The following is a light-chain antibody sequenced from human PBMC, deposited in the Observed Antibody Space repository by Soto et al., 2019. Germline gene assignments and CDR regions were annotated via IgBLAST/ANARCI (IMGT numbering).Light chain of an antibody. V-gene: IGLV1-40*01. Sequence: QSVLTQPPSVSGAPGQRVTISCAGSSSNIGAGYDVHWYQQLPGTAPKLLIYGNTNRPSGVPDRFSGSKSGTSASLAITGLQAEDEADYYCQSYDSSLSCLWVFGGGTKVTVL. CDR1: SSNIGAGYD. CDR2: GNT. CDR3: QSYDSSLSCLWV. J-gene: IGLJ3*02.